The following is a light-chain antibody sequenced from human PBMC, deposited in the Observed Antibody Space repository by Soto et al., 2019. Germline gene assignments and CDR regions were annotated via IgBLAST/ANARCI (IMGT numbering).Light chain of an antibody. V-gene: IGKV3D-20*02. Sequence: EIVLTQSPGTVSLSPGDGATLSCRASQSLTSSYLAWYQQKPGQAPRLLIYGASSRATGIPDRFSGSGSGTDFTLTISRLEPEDFAVYYCQQRSNWPPNTFGGGTKVDIK. CDR3: QQRSNWPPNT. CDR1: QSLTSSY. CDR2: GAS. J-gene: IGKJ4*01.